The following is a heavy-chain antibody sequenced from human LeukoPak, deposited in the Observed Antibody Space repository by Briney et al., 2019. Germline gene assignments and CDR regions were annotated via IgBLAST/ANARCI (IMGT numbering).Heavy chain of an antibody. D-gene: IGHD1-26*01. CDR2: ITDDATT. V-gene: IGHV3-74*03. CDR3: VRDRVGPDY. J-gene: IGHJ4*02. CDR1: GFTFSSAW. Sequence: GGSLRLSCAASGFTFSSAWMHWVRQAPGTGLVWVSRITDDATTTYADSVRGRFTISRDNAKNILYLQMNSLRAEDTAVYYCVRDRVGPDYWGQGTLGNVSS.